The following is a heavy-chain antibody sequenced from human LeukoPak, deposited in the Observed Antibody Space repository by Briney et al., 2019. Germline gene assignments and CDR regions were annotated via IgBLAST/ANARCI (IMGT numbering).Heavy chain of an antibody. CDR1: GFTFSDYY. J-gene: IGHJ3*02. V-gene: IGHV3-11*01. Sequence: GGSLRLSCAASGFTFSDYYMSWIRQAPGKGLEWVSYISSSGSTIYYADSVKGRFTISRDNAKNSLYLQMNSLRAEDTAVYYCATKSGDYYDSTGAFDIWGQGTMVTVSS. CDR2: ISSSGSTI. D-gene: IGHD3-22*01. CDR3: ATKSGDYYDSTGAFDI.